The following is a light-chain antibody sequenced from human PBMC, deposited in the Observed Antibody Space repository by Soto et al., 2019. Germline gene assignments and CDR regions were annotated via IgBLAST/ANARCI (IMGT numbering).Light chain of an antibody. J-gene: IGKJ1*01. CDR1: QALIHSDGNTY. V-gene: IGKV2-30*02. Sequence: DVVLTQSPLSLPVTLGQPASISCRSSQALIHSDGNTYLNWFQQRPGKSPRGLIYNVSDRDSGVPDRFTGSGSGTDFTLKISRVEAEDVGIYYCMQNTHWPRTFGQGTKVDIK. CDR2: NVS. CDR3: MQNTHWPRT.